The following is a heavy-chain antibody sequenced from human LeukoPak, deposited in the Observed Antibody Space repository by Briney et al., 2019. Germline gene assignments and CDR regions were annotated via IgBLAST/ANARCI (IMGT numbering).Heavy chain of an antibody. CDR3: ARWGGTYQTYFDY. J-gene: IGHJ4*02. D-gene: IGHD2-2*01. CDR1: GYTFTGYY. V-gene: IGHV1-18*04. Sequence: GASVKVSCKASGYTFTGYYMHWVRQAPGQGLEWMGYISGYTGNTNYAQNLQDRVTMTTDTSTSTAYMELRSLRSDDTAVYYCARWGGTYQTYFDYWGQGTLVTVSS. CDR2: ISGYTGNT.